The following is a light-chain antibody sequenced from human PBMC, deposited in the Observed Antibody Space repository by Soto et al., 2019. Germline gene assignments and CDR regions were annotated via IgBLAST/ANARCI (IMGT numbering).Light chain of an antibody. CDR3: GAWDDSLSALFV. Sequence: QSELTQPPSASGTPGQRVTISCSGSSSNIGSNTVNWYQQFPGTAPKLLIYNDNQRPSGVPDRFSGSKSGTSASLAISGLQSEDEADYYCGAWDDSLSALFVFGAGTKLTVL. J-gene: IGLJ1*01. CDR2: NDN. CDR1: SSNIGSNT. V-gene: IGLV1-44*01.